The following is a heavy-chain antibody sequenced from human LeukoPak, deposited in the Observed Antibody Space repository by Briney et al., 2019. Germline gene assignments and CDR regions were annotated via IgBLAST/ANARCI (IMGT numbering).Heavy chain of an antibody. V-gene: IGHV1-18*01. CDR1: GYSFSNHG. CDR3: ARDQQQGDHYSFYYMDF. Sequence: GASAKVSCKGSGYSFSNHGITWVRQAPGQGLEWIGWISPHKGNTNYQQRLQGRLIMTTDASTSTAYMELRDLRSDDTAIYYCARDQQQGDHYSFYYMDFWGEGTTVIVSS. CDR2: ISPHKGNT. J-gene: IGHJ6*03. D-gene: IGHD1/OR15-1a*01.